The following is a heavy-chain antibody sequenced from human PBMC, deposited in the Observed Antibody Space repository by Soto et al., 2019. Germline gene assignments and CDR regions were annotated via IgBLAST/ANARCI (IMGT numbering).Heavy chain of an antibody. CDR2: IYDTGISGYTPST. J-gene: IGHJ6*04. CDR1: VGSITSSY. V-gene: IGHV4-59*01. D-gene: IGHD3-10*01. Sequence: LFLTCTVSVGSITSSYWSWTRRPPGKGLEWIAYIYDTGISGYTPSTSYNPSLKSRVTMSVATSKSQFSLKLTSVTAADTAVYYSARGEDEFFYYGLDVWGKGITVTVSS. CDR3: ARGEDEFFYYGLDV.